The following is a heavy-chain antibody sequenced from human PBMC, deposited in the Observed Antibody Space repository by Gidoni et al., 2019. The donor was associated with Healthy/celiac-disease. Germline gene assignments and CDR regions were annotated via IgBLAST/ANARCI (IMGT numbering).Heavy chain of an antibody. J-gene: IGHJ4*02. Sequence: EVQLVESGGGLVKPGGSLRLSCAASGFTFSSYSMNWVRQAPGKGLEWVSSISSSSSYIYYADSVKGRFTISRDNAKNSLYLQMNSLRAEDTAVYYCASYCSGGSCSLEPDYWGQGTLVTVSS. CDR3: ASYCSGGSCSLEPDY. D-gene: IGHD2-15*01. CDR2: ISSSSSYI. CDR1: GFTFSSYS. V-gene: IGHV3-21*01.